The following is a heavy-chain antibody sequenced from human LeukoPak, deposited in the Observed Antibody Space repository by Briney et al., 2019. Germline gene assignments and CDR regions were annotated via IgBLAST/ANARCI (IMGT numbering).Heavy chain of an antibody. CDR3: ARVRGSTEWFGEFSRYYYYGMDV. J-gene: IGHJ6*02. Sequence: GASVKVSCKASGGNFSSYAISWVRQAPGQGLEWMGRIIPILGIANYAQKFQGRVTITADKSTSTAYMELSSLRSEDTAVYYCARVRGSTEWFGEFSRYYYYGMDVWGQGTTVTVSS. CDR2: IIPILGIA. V-gene: IGHV1-69*04. D-gene: IGHD3-10*01. CDR1: GGNFSSYA.